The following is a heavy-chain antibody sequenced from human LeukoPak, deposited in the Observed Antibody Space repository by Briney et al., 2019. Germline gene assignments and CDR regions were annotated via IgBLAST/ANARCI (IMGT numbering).Heavy chain of an antibody. D-gene: IGHD5-24*01. CDR2: LYSGGST. Sequence: GGSLRLSCAASGFTVSSNYMSWVRQAPGKGLEWVSLLYSGGSTYYADSVKGRFTISRDNSKNTLYLRMNSLRAEDTAVYYCASRDKGYYYGTDVWGQGTTVTVSS. CDR3: ASRDKGYYYGTDV. CDR1: GFTVSSNY. J-gene: IGHJ6*02. V-gene: IGHV3-66*01.